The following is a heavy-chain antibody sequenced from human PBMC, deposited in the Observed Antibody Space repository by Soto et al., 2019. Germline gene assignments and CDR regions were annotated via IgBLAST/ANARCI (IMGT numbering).Heavy chain of an antibody. D-gene: IGHD3-3*01. J-gene: IGHJ4*01. Sequence: QVQLVQSGAEVKKPGASVKVSCKASGYTFTAYYMHWVRQAPGQGLEWMGWINPSSGGTNYAQKFQGWVIMTRDTSISTAYMELSRLRSDDTAMYYCARGPGDFWSGYFDYLGHGTLVTVSS. V-gene: IGHV1-2*04. CDR2: INPSSGGT. CDR3: ARGPGDFWSGYFDY. CDR1: GYTFTAYY.